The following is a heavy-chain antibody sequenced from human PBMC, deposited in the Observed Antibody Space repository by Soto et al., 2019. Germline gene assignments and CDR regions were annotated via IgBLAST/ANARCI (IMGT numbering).Heavy chain of an antibody. Sequence: QVQLQQWGAGLLKPSETLSLTCAVYGGSFSGYYWSWIRQPPGKGLEWIGEINHSGSTNYNPSLKSRVTISVATSKNQFAAKLSSVPAADTAVYYCARDPSYDYGGSLFDYWGQGTLVTVSS. V-gene: IGHV4-34*01. CDR1: GGSFSGYY. CDR3: ARDPSYDYGGSLFDY. CDR2: INHSGST. J-gene: IGHJ4*02. D-gene: IGHD4-17*01.